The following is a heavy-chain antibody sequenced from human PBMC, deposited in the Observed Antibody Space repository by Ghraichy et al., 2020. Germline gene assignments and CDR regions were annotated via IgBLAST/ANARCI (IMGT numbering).Heavy chain of an antibody. CDR2: ISYDGSNK. Sequence: GGSLRLSCAASGFTFSSYGMHWVRQAPGKGLEWVAVISYDGSNKYYADSVKGRFTISRDNSKNTLYLQMNSLRAEDTAVYYCAKDWASAITFGGVIVIGMFDYWGQGTLVTVSS. J-gene: IGHJ4*02. CDR1: GFTFSSYG. V-gene: IGHV3-30*18. CDR3: AKDWASAITFGGVIVIGMFDY. D-gene: IGHD3-16*02.